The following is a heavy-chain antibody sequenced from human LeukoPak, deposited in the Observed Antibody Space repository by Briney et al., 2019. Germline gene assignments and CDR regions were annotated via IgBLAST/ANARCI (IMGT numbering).Heavy chain of an antibody. CDR1: GGSISPYY. D-gene: IGHD6-19*01. CDR2: IYYTGSGST. J-gene: IGHJ4*02. CDR3: ARHAVYAGSGWAFDF. V-gene: IGHV4-59*08. Sequence: SETLSLTCTVSGGSISPYYWSWIRQPPGKGLEWIGYIYYTGSGSTSHNPSLKSRVTISVDTSKNQFSLNLNSVTAADTAVYYCARHAVYAGSGWAFDFWGQGTLVTVFS.